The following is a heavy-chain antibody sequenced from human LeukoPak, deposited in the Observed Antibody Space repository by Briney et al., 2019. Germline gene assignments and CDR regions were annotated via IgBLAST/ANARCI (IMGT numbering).Heavy chain of an antibody. CDR2: IKQDGSDE. D-gene: IGHD6-19*01. V-gene: IGHV3-7*01. CDR1: GFTFSRYW. J-gene: IGHJ4*02. Sequence: GGSLRLSCAASGFTFSRYWMSWVRQAPGKGLEWVATIKQDGSDEYYVDSVKGRFTISRDNAKNSLYLQIDGLRAEDTAVYYCAREQIAVALFDYWGQGTLVTVSS. CDR3: AREQIAVALFDY.